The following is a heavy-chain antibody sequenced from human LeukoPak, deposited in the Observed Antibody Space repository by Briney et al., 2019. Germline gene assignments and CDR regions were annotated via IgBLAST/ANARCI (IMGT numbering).Heavy chain of an antibody. J-gene: IGHJ4*02. V-gene: IGHV3-11*04. CDR1: GFTFSDYY. Sequence: SGGSLRLSCAASGFTFSDYYMSWIRQAPGKGLEWVSYISSSGSTIYYADSVKGRFTISRDNAKNSLYLQMNSLRAEDMAVYYCARDSHSRGAPTNPDYWGQGTLVTVSS. D-gene: IGHD2-8*01. CDR2: ISSSGSTI. CDR3: ARDSHSRGAPTNPDY.